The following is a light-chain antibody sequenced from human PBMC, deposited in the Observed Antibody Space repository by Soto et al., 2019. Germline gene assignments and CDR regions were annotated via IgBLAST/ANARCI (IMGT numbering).Light chain of an antibody. CDR2: DNN. V-gene: IGLV1-51*01. J-gene: IGLJ2*01. Sequence: QSVLTQPPSVSAAPGQTVTISCSGSSSNIGNNYVSWYQHLPGTAPKLLIYDNNKRPSGIPDRFSGTKSDTSATLGITGLQTGDEAHYYCATWDSSLIAGVFGGGTKVTVL. CDR1: SSNIGNNY. CDR3: ATWDSSLIAGV.